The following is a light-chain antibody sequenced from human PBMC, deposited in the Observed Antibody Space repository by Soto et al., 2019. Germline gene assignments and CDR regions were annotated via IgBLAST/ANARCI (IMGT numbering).Light chain of an antibody. CDR1: RNIGMY. V-gene: IGKV1-39*01. Sequence: DFPMTQSPPSLSASVGDRVTITCRTSRNIGMYLNWYQQKPGKAPKLLIHAASNLKSGVSSRFSGSGSGTDFSLTITSLQPEDFATYYCQESYSLLWTFGQGTKVEIK. J-gene: IGKJ1*01. CDR3: QESYSLLWT. CDR2: AAS.